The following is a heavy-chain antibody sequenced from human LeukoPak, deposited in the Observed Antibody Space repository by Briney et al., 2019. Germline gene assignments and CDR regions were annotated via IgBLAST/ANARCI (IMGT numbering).Heavy chain of an antibody. CDR3: ARGGSYYGSSGYYGP. Sequence: SVKVSCKASGGTFSSYAISWVRQAPGQGLEWMGGIIPIFGTANYAQKFQGRVTITADESTSTAYMELSSLRSEDTAVYYCARGGSYYGSSGYYGPWGQGTPVTVSS. V-gene: IGHV1-69*13. CDR2: IIPIFGTA. J-gene: IGHJ5*02. D-gene: IGHD3-22*01. CDR1: GGTFSSYA.